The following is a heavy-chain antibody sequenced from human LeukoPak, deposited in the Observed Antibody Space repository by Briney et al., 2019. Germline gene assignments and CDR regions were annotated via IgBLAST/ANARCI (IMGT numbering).Heavy chain of an antibody. V-gene: IGHV4-59*08. CDR3: ARHSSSGYYLGYYYGMDV. Sequence: SETLSLTCTVSGGSISSYYWSWIRQPPGKGLEWIGYIYYSGSTNYNPSLKSRVTISVDTSKNQFSLKLSSVTAADTAVYYCARHSSSGYYLGYYYGMDVWGQGTTVTVSS. CDR1: GGSISSYY. D-gene: IGHD3-22*01. CDR2: IYYSGST. J-gene: IGHJ6*02.